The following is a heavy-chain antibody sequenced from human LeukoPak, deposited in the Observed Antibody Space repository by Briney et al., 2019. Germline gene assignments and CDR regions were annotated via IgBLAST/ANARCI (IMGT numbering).Heavy chain of an antibody. Sequence: GRSLRLSCAASGFTFSSYGIHWVRQAPGKGLEWVAVISYDGSNKYYADSVTGRFTISRDNSKNTLYLQMNSLRAEDTAVYYCAKDTGGANYDFWSGWLDYWGQGTLVTVSS. J-gene: IGHJ4*02. V-gene: IGHV3-30*18. CDR2: ISYDGSNK. CDR3: AKDTGGANYDFWSGWLDY. CDR1: GFTFSSYG. D-gene: IGHD3-3*01.